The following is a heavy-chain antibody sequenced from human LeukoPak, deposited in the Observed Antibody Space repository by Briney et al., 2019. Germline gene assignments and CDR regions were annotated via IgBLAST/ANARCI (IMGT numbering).Heavy chain of an antibody. D-gene: IGHD3-9*01. V-gene: IGHV3-30*04. CDR3: ARDKYDILTGYFDY. CDR2: ISYDESNK. Sequence: GRSLRLSCAASGFTFSSYAMHWVRQAPGKGLEWVAVISYDESNKYYADSVKGRFTISRDNSKNTLYLQMNSLRAEDTAVYYCARDKYDILTGYFDYWGQGTLVTVSS. CDR1: GFTFSSYA. J-gene: IGHJ4*02.